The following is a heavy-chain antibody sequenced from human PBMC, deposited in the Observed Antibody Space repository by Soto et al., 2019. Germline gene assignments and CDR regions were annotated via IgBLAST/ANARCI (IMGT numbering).Heavy chain of an antibody. Sequence: ESGPTLVNPTQTLTLTCTFSGFSLSTSGMCVSWIRQPPGKALEWLALIDWDDDKYYSTSLKTRLTISKDTSKNQVVLTMTNMDPVDTATYYCARLIAARPREGYYYYGMDVWGQGTTVTVSS. D-gene: IGHD6-6*01. V-gene: IGHV2-70*01. J-gene: IGHJ6*02. CDR1: GFSLSTSGMC. CDR3: ARLIAARPREGYYYYGMDV. CDR2: IDWDDDK.